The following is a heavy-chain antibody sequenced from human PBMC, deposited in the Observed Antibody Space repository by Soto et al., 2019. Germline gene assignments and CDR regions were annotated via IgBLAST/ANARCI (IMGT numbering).Heavy chain of an antibody. CDR1: GFTFSSYA. CDR3: AKDPILLTVVVTAIDY. J-gene: IGHJ4*02. CDR2: ISGSGGST. D-gene: IGHD2-21*02. Sequence: GGSLRLSCAASGFTFSSYAMSWVRQAPGKGLEWVSAISGSGGSTYYADSVKGRFTISRDNSKNTLYLQMNSLRAEDTAVYYCAKDPILLTVVVTAIDYWGQGTLVTVSS. V-gene: IGHV3-23*01.